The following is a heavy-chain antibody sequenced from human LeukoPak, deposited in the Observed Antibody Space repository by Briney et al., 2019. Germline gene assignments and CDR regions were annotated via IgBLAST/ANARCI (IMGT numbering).Heavy chain of an antibody. D-gene: IGHD3-16*02. CDR1: DGSISSSNW. CDR3: ARDLGYRIPGWFDP. Sequence: PSETLSLTCAVSDGSISSSNWWSWVRQPPGKGLEWIGEIYHSGSTDYNPSLKSRVTISVDKSKNQFSLKLSSVTAADTAVYYCARDLGYRIPGWFDPWGQGTLVTVSS. CDR2: IYHSGST. J-gene: IGHJ5*02. V-gene: IGHV4-4*02.